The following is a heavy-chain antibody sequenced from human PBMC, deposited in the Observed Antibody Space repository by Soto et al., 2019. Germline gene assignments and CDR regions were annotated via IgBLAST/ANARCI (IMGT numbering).Heavy chain of an antibody. J-gene: IGHJ4*02. CDR3: ARGSPYSGYAW. Sequence: PSETLSLTSAVYGGSFSGYYWSGTRQPPGKGLEWIGEIYHSGSTNYNPSLKSRVTISVDTSKNQFSLKLSSVTAADTAVYYCARGSPYSGYAWWGQGTLVTVSS. D-gene: IGHD5-12*01. CDR1: GGSFSGYY. V-gene: IGHV4-34*01. CDR2: IYHSGST.